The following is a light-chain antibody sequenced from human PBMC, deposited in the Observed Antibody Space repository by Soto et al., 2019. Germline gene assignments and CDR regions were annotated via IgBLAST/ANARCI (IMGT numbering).Light chain of an antibody. J-gene: IGLJ1*01. Sequence: QSVLTQPAPVSGSPGQSITISCTGTSSTVGGFNVVSWYQQHPGKAPKVIIYEGIKRPSGVSNRFSGSNSGSTASLTISGLQAEDEADYYCSSYTTNSTYVFGTGTKVTVL. CDR1: SSTVGGFNV. CDR3: SSYTTNSTYV. V-gene: IGLV2-14*02. CDR2: EGI.